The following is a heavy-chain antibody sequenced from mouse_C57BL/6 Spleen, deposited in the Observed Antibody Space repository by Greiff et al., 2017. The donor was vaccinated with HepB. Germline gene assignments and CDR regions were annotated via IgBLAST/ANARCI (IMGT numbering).Heavy chain of an antibody. CDR3: ARGGDVGKDY. J-gene: IGHJ4*01. CDR2: ISSGSSTI. D-gene: IGHD3-3*01. Sequence: EVKLVESGGGLVKPGGSLKLSCAASGFTFSDYGMHWVRQAPEKGLEWVAYISSGSSTIYYADTVQGRFTISRDNAKNTLFLQMTSLRSEDTAMYYCARGGDVGKDYWGQGTSVTVSS. CDR1: GFTFSDYG. V-gene: IGHV5-17*01.